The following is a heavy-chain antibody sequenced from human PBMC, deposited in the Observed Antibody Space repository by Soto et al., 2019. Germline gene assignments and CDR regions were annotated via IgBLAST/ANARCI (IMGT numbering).Heavy chain of an antibody. CDR1: GFTFSSYE. Sequence: GGSLRLSCAASGFTFSSYEMNWVRQAPGKGLEWVSCISSSGSTIYYADSVKGRFTISRDNAKNSLYLQMNSLRAEDTAVYYCARDRVVVVVAATFDYYYYGMDVWGQGTTVTVSS. V-gene: IGHV3-48*03. CDR3: ARDRVVVVVAATFDYYYYGMDV. CDR2: ISSSGSTI. D-gene: IGHD2-15*01. J-gene: IGHJ6*02.